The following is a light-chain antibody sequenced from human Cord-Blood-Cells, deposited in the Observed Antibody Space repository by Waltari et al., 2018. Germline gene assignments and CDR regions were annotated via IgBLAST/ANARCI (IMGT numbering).Light chain of an antibody. V-gene: IGKV3-15*01. CDR2: GAS. Sequence: ELVMTQSRATRSVSPGERGTGSCRASQSVSSNFAWYQQKPGQAPRLLIYGASTRATGIPARFSGSGSGTEFTFTISSLQSEDFAVYYCQQYNNWPPWTFGQGTEVEIK. J-gene: IGKJ1*01. CDR1: QSVSSN. CDR3: QQYNNWPPWT.